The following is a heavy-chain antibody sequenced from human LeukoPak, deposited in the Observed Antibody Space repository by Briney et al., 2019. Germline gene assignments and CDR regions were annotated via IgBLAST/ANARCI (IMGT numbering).Heavy chain of an antibody. CDR3: ARAPPQQLVLWGGYYYGMDV. CDR2: IGTAGDT. Sequence: PGGSLRLSCAASGFTFSSYDMHWVRQATGKGLEWVSAIGTAGDTYYPGSVKGRFTISRENAKNSLYLQMNSLRAGGTAVYYCARAPPQQLVLWGGYYYGMDVWGQGTTVTVSS. J-gene: IGHJ6*02. V-gene: IGHV3-13*01. D-gene: IGHD6-13*01. CDR1: GFTFSSYD.